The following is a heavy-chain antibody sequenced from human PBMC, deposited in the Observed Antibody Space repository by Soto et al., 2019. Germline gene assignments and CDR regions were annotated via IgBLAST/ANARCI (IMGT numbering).Heavy chain of an antibody. CDR2: INQSGST. CDR3: ARGRTGMDV. V-gene: IGHV4-34*01. Sequence: PSETLSLTCGVYGGSFRSYYWSWIRQPPGKGLEWIGEINQSGSTNYNSSLKSRVTISVDTSKNQFSLKLSSVTAADTAVYYCARGRTGMDVWGQGTTVTVSS. J-gene: IGHJ6*02. CDR1: GGSFRSYY.